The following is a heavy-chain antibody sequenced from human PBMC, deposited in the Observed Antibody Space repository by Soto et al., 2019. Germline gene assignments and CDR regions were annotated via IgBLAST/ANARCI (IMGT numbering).Heavy chain of an antibody. CDR2: SSYSSST. CDR1: GGSISGGGYY. V-gene: IGHV4-31*01. J-gene: IGHJ4*01. CDR3: ARGVLH. Sequence: QVQRKESGPGLVQPSQNLSLTCTVSGGSISGGGYYWSWIRQHPGTGLEWIGHSSYSSSTYYNTSLKSLVTISVNTSRTKFSLMVNSETAADTAVSYCARGVLHWGQGTLVTVSS.